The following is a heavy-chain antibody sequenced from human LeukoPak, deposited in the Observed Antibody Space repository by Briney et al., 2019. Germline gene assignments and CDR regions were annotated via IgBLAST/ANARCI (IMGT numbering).Heavy chain of an antibody. J-gene: IGHJ4*02. Sequence: SETLSLTCTVSGGSISSSSYYWGWIRQPPGKGLEWIGSIYYSGSTYYNPSLKSRVTISVDTSKNQFSLKLSSVTAADTAVYYCARDVYRGYSYGTIDYWGQGTLVTVSS. V-gene: IGHV4-39*02. CDR3: ARDVYRGYSYGTIDY. CDR1: GGSISSSSYY. CDR2: IYYSGST. D-gene: IGHD5-18*01.